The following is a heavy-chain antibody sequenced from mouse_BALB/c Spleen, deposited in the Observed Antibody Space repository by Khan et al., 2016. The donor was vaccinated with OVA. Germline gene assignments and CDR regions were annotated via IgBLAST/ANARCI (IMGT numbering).Heavy chain of an antibody. J-gene: IGHJ1*01. V-gene: IGHV3-1*02. CDR3: ARSGTTVIAYWYFDD. CDR1: GYSITSGYS. CDR2: IHYSGTT. Sequence: EVQLQESGPDLVTPSQSLSLTCTVTGYSITSGYSWHWIRQFPGNKLEWMGYIHYSGTTNYNPSLKSRISITRDTSKHQFFLQLNSVTTEDTATYYCARSGTTVIAYWYFDDWGAGTTFTVSS. D-gene: IGHD1-1*01.